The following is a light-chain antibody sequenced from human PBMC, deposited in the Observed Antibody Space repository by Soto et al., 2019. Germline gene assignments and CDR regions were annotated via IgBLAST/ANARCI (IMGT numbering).Light chain of an antibody. J-gene: IGLJ3*02. V-gene: IGLV2-11*01. CDR3: CSYGGSYTWV. CDR2: DVS. Sequence: QSALPQARSVSGSPGQSVTISCTGTSGDVGGHNFVSWYQQHPGNAPKLMIFDVSQRPSGVPDRFSGSKSGNTASLTISGLQAEDEADDYCCSYGGSYTWVFGGGTQLTVL. CDR1: SGDVGGHNF.